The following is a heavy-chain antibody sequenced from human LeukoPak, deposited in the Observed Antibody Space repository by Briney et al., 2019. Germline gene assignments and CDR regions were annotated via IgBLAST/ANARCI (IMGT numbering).Heavy chain of an antibody. D-gene: IGHD3-9*01. V-gene: IGHV3-7*03. CDR2: IKTDGSEK. Sequence: GGSLRLSCEASGFTFSSYWLSWVRQAPGKGLEWVANIKTDGSEKYYVDSVKGRFTISRDNAKNSLYLQMNSLRAEDTAVYYCARDYTGYFPWGQGTLVIVSS. CDR3: ARDYTGYFP. J-gene: IGHJ5*02. CDR1: GFTFSSYW.